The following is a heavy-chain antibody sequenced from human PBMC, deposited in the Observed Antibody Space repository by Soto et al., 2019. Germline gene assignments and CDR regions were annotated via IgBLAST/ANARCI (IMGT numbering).Heavy chain of an antibody. D-gene: IGHD2-8*01. Sequence: SETLSLTCAVYGGSFSGYHWSWIRQPPEKGLEWIGEINHSGSTNYNPSLKSRVTISVDTSKNQFSLQLSSVTAADTAVYYCARDVLRYCANDVCYGPPYYMDVWGKGTTVT. V-gene: IGHV4-34*01. CDR2: INHSGST. CDR3: ARDVLRYCANDVCYGPPYYMDV. CDR1: GGSFSGYH. J-gene: IGHJ6*03.